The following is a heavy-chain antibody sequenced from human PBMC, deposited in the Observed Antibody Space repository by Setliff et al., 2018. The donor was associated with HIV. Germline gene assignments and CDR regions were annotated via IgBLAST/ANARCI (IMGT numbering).Heavy chain of an antibody. CDR3: ARGVIVVPAALDYYYYMEV. D-gene: IGHD2-2*01. J-gene: IGHJ6*03. Sequence: PSETLSLTCAVYGGSFSGYYWSWVRQPPGKGLEWIGEINHSGRNNCSPSLKSRVTISVDTSKNQFSLKLRSVTAADTAVYYCARGVIVVPAALDYYYYMEVWGKGTTVT. CDR1: GGSFSGYY. V-gene: IGHV4-34*01. CDR2: INHSGRN.